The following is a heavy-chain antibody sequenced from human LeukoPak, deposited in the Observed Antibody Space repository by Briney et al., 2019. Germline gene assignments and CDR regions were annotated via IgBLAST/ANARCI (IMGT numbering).Heavy chain of an antibody. J-gene: IGHJ4*02. CDR1: GYSISSGYY. V-gene: IGHV4-38-2*02. CDR3: ATPQTRTYYYDSSGYVY. D-gene: IGHD3-22*01. Sequence: SETLSLTCTVSGYSISSGYYWGWIRQPPGKGLEWIGSIYHSGSTYYNPSLKSRVTISVDTSKNQLSLKLSSVTAADTAVYYCATPQTRTYYYDSSGYVYWGQGTLVTVSS. CDR2: IYHSGST.